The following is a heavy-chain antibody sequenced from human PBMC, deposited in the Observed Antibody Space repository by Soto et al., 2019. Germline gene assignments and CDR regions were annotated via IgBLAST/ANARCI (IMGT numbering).Heavy chain of an antibody. Sequence: GGSLRLSCAASGFTFSDYYISWSRQAPGKGLEWVTYISSSGSTTYYADSVKGRFTISRDNAKNSLYLQMNSLRAEDTAVYYCARDPSKNWNYVWGQGTLVTVSS. CDR3: ARDPSKNWNYV. J-gene: IGHJ4*02. CDR1: GFTFSDYY. V-gene: IGHV3-11*01. CDR2: ISSSGSTT. D-gene: IGHD1-7*01.